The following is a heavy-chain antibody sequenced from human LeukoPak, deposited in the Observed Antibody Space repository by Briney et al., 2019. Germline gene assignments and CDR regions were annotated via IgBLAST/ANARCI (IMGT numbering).Heavy chain of an antibody. Sequence: EASVKVSCKASGGTFSSYTISWVRQAPGQGLEWMGWISAYNGNTNYAQKLQGRVTMTTDTSTSTAYMELRSLRSDDTAVYYCAREGSTYYYGSGSYYRFDYWGQGTLVTVSS. CDR3: AREGSTYYYGSGSYYRFDY. J-gene: IGHJ4*02. D-gene: IGHD3-10*01. CDR2: ISAYNGNT. V-gene: IGHV1-18*01. CDR1: GGTFSSYT.